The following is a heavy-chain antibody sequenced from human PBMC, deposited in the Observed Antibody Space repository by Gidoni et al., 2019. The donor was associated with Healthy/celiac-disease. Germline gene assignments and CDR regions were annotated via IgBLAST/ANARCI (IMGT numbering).Heavy chain of an antibody. D-gene: IGHD2-15*01. J-gene: IGHJ3*02. V-gene: IGHV1-46*01. CDR3: AREIEDIVVVVAGSAGAFDI. CDR1: GYTFTSHY. Sequence: QVQLVQSGAEVKKPGASVKVSCKASGYTFTSHYMHWVRQAPGQGLEWMGIINPSGGSTSYEQKFQGRVTMTRDTSTSTVYMELSSLRAEDTAVYYCAREIEDIVVVVAGSAGAFDIWGQGTMVTVSS. CDR2: INPSGGST.